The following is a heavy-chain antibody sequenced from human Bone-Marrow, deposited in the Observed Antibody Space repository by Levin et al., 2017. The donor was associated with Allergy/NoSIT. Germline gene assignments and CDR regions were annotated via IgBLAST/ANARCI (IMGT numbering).Heavy chain of an antibody. J-gene: IGHJ3*01. CDR2: INHSGNT. Sequence: SQTLSLTCGVYGGPFIGYYWTWVRQPPGKGLEWIGEINHSGNTNYNPSLTHRVTISIDTSKTQFSLKLNSMTAADTAVYFCARGTTSDALDFWGQGAVVTVSS. V-gene: IGHV4-34*01. D-gene: IGHD2/OR15-2a*01. CDR3: ARGTTSDALDF. CDR1: GGPFIGYY.